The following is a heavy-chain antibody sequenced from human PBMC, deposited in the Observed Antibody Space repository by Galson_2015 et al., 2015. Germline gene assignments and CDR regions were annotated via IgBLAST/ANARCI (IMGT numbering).Heavy chain of an antibody. J-gene: IGHJ4*02. CDR1: GFTFPDYA. CDR3: ARNFIEGTNWVVDCPGY. V-gene: IGHV3-9*01. Sequence: SLRLSCAASGFTFPDYAMHWVRQAPGKGLEWVSGISWNGGSLGYADSVKGRFSISRDNAKNCLYLQMNSLRPEDTAFYYCARNFIEGTNWVVDCPGYWGQGTLVTVSS. CDR2: ISWNGGSL. D-gene: IGHD1-1*01.